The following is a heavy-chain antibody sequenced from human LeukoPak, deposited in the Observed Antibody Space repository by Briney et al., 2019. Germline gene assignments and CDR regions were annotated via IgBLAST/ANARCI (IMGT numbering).Heavy chain of an antibody. Sequence: ASVKVSCKASGYTFTGYYMHWVRRAPGQGLEWMGWINPNSGGTNYAQKFQGRVTMTRDTSISTAYMEVSRLRSDDTAVYYCARADGSAWPTGEFDYWGQGTLVTVSS. CDR3: ARADGSAWPTGEFDY. D-gene: IGHD6-19*01. V-gene: IGHV1-2*02. CDR2: INPNSGGT. J-gene: IGHJ4*02. CDR1: GYTFTGYY.